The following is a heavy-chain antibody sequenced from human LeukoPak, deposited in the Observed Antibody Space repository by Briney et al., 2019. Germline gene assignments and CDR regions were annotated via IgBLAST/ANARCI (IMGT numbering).Heavy chain of an antibody. Sequence: SVKVSCKASGGTFSSYAISWVRQAPGQGLEWMGRIIPIFGTANYAQKFQGRVTITTDESTSTAYMELSSLRSEDTAVYYCARTPMYSSGWYCYFDYWGQGTLVTVSS. V-gene: IGHV1-69*05. CDR2: IIPIFGTA. D-gene: IGHD6-19*01. CDR1: GGTFSSYA. J-gene: IGHJ4*02. CDR3: ARTPMYSSGWYCYFDY.